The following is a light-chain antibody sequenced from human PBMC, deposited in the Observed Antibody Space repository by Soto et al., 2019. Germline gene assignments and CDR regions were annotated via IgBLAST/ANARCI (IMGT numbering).Light chain of an antibody. J-gene: IGKJ2*01. CDR3: QQSYSTPLYA. V-gene: IGKV1-39*01. CDR1: QSISTY. CDR2: AAS. Sequence: DIQMTQSPSSLSASVGDRVTIACRASQSISTYLNWYQQKPGKAPELLIYAASSLHSGVPSRFSGSGSGTDFTLTISSLQPEVFGTYYCQQSYSTPLYAFGQGTKLEIK.